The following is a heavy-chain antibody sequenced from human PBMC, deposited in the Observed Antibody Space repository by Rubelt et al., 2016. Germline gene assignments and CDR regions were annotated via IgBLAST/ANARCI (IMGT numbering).Heavy chain of an antibody. CDR2: IIPIFGTA. CDR1: GGTFSSYA. D-gene: IGHD3-3*02. Sequence: QVQLVQSGSELKKPGASVKVSCKASGGTFSSYAISWVRQAPGQGLEWMGGIIPIFGTANYGMKCQGRVTITADESTSTADMELSSLRAEDTAVYYCARSRRIDSINWFDPWGQGTLVTVSS. CDR3: ARSRRIDSINWFDP. V-gene: IGHV1-69*01. J-gene: IGHJ5*02.